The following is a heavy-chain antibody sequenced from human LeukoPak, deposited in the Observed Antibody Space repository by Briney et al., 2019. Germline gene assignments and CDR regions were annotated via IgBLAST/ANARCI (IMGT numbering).Heavy chain of an antibody. J-gene: IGHJ6*03. CDR3: ARVRTDYDFWSGYRYYYYYMDV. V-gene: IGHV3-53*01. CDR1: GFTVSSNF. Sequence: GGSLRLSCAASGFTVSSNFMSWVRQAPGKGLEWVSITYSAGSTYYSDSVKGRSTISRDNSKNRLDLQMNSLRVEDAAVYYCARVRTDYDFWSGYRYYYYYMDVWGKGTTVTVSS. CDR2: TYSAGST. D-gene: IGHD3-3*01.